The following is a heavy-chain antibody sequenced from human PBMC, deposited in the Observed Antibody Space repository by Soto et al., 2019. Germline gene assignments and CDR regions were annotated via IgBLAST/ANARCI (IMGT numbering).Heavy chain of an antibody. CDR3: ARRYGTTFDY. Sequence: QVQLQESGPGLVKPSETLSLTCTVSGGSISSYYWSWIRQPPGKGLEGIGYIYNSGSTNYNPSLKSRVTISVDTSKNQFSLKLSSVTAADTAVYYCARRYGTTFDYWGQGTLVTVSS. J-gene: IGHJ4*02. CDR1: GGSISSYY. D-gene: IGHD1-7*01. V-gene: IGHV4-59*01. CDR2: IYNSGST.